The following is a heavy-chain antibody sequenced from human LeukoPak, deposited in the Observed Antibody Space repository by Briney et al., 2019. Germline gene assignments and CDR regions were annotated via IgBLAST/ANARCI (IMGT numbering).Heavy chain of an antibody. V-gene: IGHV4-59*01. CDR2: IYYSGRT. J-gene: IGHJ6*02. D-gene: IGHD2-2*01. Sequence: SETLSLTCTVSGGSISDYYWSWIRQPPGKGLEWIGYIYYSGRTNYNPSLKSRVTMSVDTSKNQFSLELSSVTAADTAVYYCATDSCSNTSCYYEVDYYYGMDVWGQGTTVTVSS. CDR3: ATDSCSNTSCYYEVDYYYGMDV. CDR1: GGSISDYY.